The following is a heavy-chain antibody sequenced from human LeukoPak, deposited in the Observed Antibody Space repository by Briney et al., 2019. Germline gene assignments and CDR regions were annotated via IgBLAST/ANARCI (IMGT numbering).Heavy chain of an antibody. J-gene: IGHJ4*02. Sequence: GGSLRLSCAISGFTFSSYAMSWVRQAPGKGLEWVSSISGSGGSTYYADSVKGRFTISRDSSENTLSLQMSSLRAEDTAVYYCAKLSSDWYNDYWGQGTLVTVSS. CDR2: ISGSGGST. CDR1: GFTFSSYA. V-gene: IGHV3-23*01. D-gene: IGHD6-19*01. CDR3: AKLSSDWYNDY.